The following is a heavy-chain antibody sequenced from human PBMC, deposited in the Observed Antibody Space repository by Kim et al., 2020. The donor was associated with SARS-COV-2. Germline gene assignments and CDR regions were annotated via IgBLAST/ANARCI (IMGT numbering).Heavy chain of an antibody. J-gene: IGHJ6*03. CDR3: TKGFIVVALTSNEHDMDD. V-gene: IGHV3-53*01. CDR2: IYRGDEA. CDR1: GINITSDS. Sequence: GGSLRLSCGVAGINITSDSVNWVRQAPVKALERLAVIYRGDEAVYADPVQGRLTTARDTSNDTVVIHTDGLRTQDTAEYDCTKGFIVVALTSNEHDMDD. D-gene: IGHD2-15*01.